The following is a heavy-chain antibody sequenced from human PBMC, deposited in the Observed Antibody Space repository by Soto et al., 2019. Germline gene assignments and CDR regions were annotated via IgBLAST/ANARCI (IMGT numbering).Heavy chain of an antibody. CDR3: ARHSEWKLQYYFDY. V-gene: IGHV4-39*01. J-gene: IGHJ4*02. CDR2: IYYSGST. CDR1: GGSISTSYY. D-gene: IGHD1-26*01. Sequence: QLHLQESGPGLVKPSETLSLTCTVSGGSISTSYYWGWIRQPPGKGLEWIGSIYYSGSTYYNPSLKSRVTISVDTSKNQFSLKLSSVTAADTAVYDCARHSEWKLQYYFDYWGQGTLVTVSS.